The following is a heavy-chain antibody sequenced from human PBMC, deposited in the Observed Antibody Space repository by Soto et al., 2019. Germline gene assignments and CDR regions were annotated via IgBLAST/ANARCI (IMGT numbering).Heavy chain of an antibody. CDR2: FDPEDGET. CDR3: ARVLRGYDSSGYRAYYFDY. Sequence: ASVKVSCKVSGYTLTELSMHWVQQAPGKGLEWMGGFDPEDGETIYAQKFQGRVTMTEDTSTDTAYMELSSLRSEDTAVYYCARVLRGYDSSGYRAYYFDYWGQGTLVTVSS. J-gene: IGHJ4*02. V-gene: IGHV1-24*01. D-gene: IGHD3-22*01. CDR1: GYTLTELS.